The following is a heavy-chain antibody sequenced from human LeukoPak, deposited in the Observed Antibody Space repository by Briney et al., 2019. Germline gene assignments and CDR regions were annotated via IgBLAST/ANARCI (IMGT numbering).Heavy chain of an antibody. CDR3: ARRDFGDYYFDF. Sequence: SETLSLTCTVSGASISSSTYYGGWIRQPPGKGLEWIGIIYYSGSTYYNPSLKSRVTISVDTSKNQFSLKLSSVTAADTAVYFCARRDFGDYYFDFWGRGTLVTVSS. V-gene: IGHV4-39*01. CDR1: GASISSSTYY. CDR2: IYYSGST. J-gene: IGHJ4*02. D-gene: IGHD4-17*01.